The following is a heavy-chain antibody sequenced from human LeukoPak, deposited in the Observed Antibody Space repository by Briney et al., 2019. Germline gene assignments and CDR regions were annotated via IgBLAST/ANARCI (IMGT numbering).Heavy chain of an antibody. CDR3: ASQPKRIAVAGVYFDY. J-gene: IGHJ4*02. CDR1: GYSFTSYW. Sequence: GESLKISCKGSGYSFTSYWIGWVRQMPGKGLEWMGIIYPGDSDTRYSPSFQGQVTISADKSISTAYLQWSSLKASDTAMYYCASQPKRIAVAGVYFDYWGQGTLVTVSS. D-gene: IGHD6-19*01. V-gene: IGHV5-51*01. CDR2: IYPGDSDT.